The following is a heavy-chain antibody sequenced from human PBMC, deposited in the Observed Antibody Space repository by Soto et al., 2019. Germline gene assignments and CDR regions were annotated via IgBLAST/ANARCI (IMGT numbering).Heavy chain of an antibody. CDR3: ARAGYCGPGCYYYFDY. Sequence: GGSLRLSCAVSGFTFGSYLMNWVRVIPGKGLEWVAYIKPDGSATYYVDSVKGRFTISRDNAKNSLYLQMNSLRVEDTSVYYCARAGYCGPGCYYYFDYWGQGTLVTVS. J-gene: IGHJ4*02. D-gene: IGHD2-21*02. CDR1: GFTFGSYL. CDR2: IKPDGSAT. V-gene: IGHV3-7*01.